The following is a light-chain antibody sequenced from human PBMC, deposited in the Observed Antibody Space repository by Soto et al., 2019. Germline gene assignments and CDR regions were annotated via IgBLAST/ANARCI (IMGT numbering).Light chain of an antibody. V-gene: IGKV3-11*01. J-gene: IGKJ3*01. CDR3: QQRGNWPPT. CDR1: QSVSSY. Sequence: EIVLTQSPATLSLSPGERATLSCRASQSVSSYLAWYQQKPGKAPRLLIYDASNRATGIPARFSGSGSGTDFTLTISRLEPEEFAVYYCQQRGNWPPTFGPGTKVDIK. CDR2: DAS.